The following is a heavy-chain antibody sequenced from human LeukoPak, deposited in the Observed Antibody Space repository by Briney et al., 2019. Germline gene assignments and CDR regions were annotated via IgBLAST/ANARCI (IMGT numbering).Heavy chain of an antibody. J-gene: IGHJ4*02. CDR2: ISDIGSI. D-gene: IGHD2/OR15-2a*01. Sequence: SETLSLTCTVTGGSISSYYWSWIRQPPGKGLEWIAYISDIGSINYNPSLKSRVTISLDTSKNQFSLKLSSVTAADTAVYYCAGHHPRNTVDFWGQGTLATVSS. CDR3: AGHHPRNTVDF. CDR1: GGSISSYY. V-gene: IGHV4-59*08.